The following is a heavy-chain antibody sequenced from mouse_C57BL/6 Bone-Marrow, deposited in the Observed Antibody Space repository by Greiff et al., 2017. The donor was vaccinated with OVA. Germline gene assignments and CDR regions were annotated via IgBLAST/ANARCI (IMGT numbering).Heavy chain of an antibody. J-gene: IGHJ3*01. CDR1: GFTFSDYY. CDR2: ISNGGGST. V-gene: IGHV5-12*01. Sequence: EVMLVESGGGLVQPGGSLKLSCAASGFTFSDYYMYWVRQTPEKRLEWVAYISNGGGSTYYPDPVKGRFTISRDNAKNTLYLQMSRLKSEDTAMYYCARPYPYYTPFAYWGQGTLVTVSA. D-gene: IGHD2-12*01. CDR3: ARPYPYYTPFAY.